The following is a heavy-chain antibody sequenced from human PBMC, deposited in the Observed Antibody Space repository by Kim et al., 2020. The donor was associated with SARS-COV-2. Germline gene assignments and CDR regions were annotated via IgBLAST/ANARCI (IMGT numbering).Heavy chain of an antibody. CDR3: ARELVVTGWFDP. J-gene: IGHJ5*02. D-gene: IGHD2-21*02. CDR1: GGSISSYY. V-gene: IGHV4-59*13. CDR2: IYYSGST. Sequence: SETLSLTCTVSGGSISSYYWSWIRQPPGKGLEWIGYIYYSGSTNYNPSLKSRVTISVDTSKNQFSLKLSSVTAADTAVYYCARELVVTGWFDPWGQGTLVTVSS.